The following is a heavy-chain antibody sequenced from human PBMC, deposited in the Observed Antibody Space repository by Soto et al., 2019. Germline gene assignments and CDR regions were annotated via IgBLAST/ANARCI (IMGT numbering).Heavy chain of an antibody. CDR2: IYYAGST. V-gene: IGHV4-59*12. CDR1: GGSMISYY. Sequence: SETLSLTCTVSGGSMISYYWSWIRQPPGRGLEWIGFIYYAGSTKYNPSLNSRVTISVDTSKNQFSLTVTSVTAADTAVYYCARDLLYSSGWAGGYYGMDVWGQGTTVTV. D-gene: IGHD6-19*01. J-gene: IGHJ6*02. CDR3: ARDLLYSSGWAGGYYGMDV.